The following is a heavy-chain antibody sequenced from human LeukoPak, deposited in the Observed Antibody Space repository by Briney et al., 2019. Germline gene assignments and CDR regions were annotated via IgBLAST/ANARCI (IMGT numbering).Heavy chain of an antibody. J-gene: IGHJ4*02. CDR2: INPSGGST. V-gene: IGHV1-46*01. D-gene: IGHD6-19*01. CDR1: GYTFTSYY. Sequence: ASVKVSCKASGYTFTSYYMHWVRQAPGQGLEWMGIINPSGGSTSYAQKFQGRVTMTRDTSTSTVYMELSSLRSGDTAVYYCARAIREAVAGYYFDYWGQGTLVTVSS. CDR3: ARAIREAVAGYYFDY.